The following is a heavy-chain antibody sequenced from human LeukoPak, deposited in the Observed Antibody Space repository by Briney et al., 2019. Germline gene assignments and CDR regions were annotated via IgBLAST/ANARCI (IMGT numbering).Heavy chain of an antibody. CDR3: ARVGWFGENWFDP. CDR1: GGSISSDY. V-gene: IGHV4-59*01. Sequence: SSETLSLTCTVSGGSISSDYWNWIRQPPGKGLEWIGYIYYSGSTNYNPSLKSRVAISVDTSKNQFSLTLSSVTAADTAVYYCARVGWFGENWFDPWGQGTLVTVSS. J-gene: IGHJ5*02. CDR2: IYYSGST. D-gene: IGHD3-10*01.